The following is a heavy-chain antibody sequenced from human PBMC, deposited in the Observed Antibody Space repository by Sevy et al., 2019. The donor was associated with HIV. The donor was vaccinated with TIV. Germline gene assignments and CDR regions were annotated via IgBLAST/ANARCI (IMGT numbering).Heavy chain of an antibody. V-gene: IGHV1-3*01. D-gene: IGHD3-10*01. Sequence: ASVKVSCKASGYTFTSQPMHWARQAPGQRLEWMGWINAGNGNTEYSQKFQGRLTITRDTSASTAYMELSSLGSEDTAVYFCARSGNYYFIGGPWGQGTLVTVSS. CDR2: INAGNGNT. CDR3: ARSGNYYFIGGP. J-gene: IGHJ5*02. CDR1: GYTFTSQP.